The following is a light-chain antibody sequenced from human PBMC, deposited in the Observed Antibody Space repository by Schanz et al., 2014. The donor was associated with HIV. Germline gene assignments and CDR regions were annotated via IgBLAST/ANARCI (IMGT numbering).Light chain of an antibody. Sequence: EIVMTQSPATLSVSPGERATLSCRASQSVSSNFAWYQQKPGQAPRLLIYGASSRATGIPDRFSGSGSGTDFTLTISRLEPEDFAVYYCQQYGSSPLYTFGQGTKLEI. CDR1: QSVSSN. CDR3: QQYGSSPLYT. CDR2: GAS. V-gene: IGKV3-20*01. J-gene: IGKJ2*01.